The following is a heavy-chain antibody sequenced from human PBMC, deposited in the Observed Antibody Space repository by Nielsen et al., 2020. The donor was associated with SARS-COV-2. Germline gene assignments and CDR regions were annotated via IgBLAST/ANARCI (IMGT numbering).Heavy chain of an antibody. CDR2: INSDGSST. Sequence: GESLKISCAASGFTFSSYWMHWVRQAPGKGLVWVSRINSDGSSTSYADSVKGRFTISRDNAKNTLYLQMNSLRAEDTAVYYCAREGHSSGWQPFDYWGQGTLVTVSS. V-gene: IGHV3-74*01. CDR3: AREGHSSGWQPFDY. J-gene: IGHJ4*02. CDR1: GFTFSSYW. D-gene: IGHD6-19*01.